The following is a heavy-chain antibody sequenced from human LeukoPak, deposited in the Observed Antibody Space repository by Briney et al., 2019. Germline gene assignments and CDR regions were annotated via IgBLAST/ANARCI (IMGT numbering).Heavy chain of an antibody. Sequence: GGSLRLSCAASGFTFTSYAMHWVRQAPGKGLEYVSAISSNGGSTYYANSVKGRFTISRENSKNTLYLQMGSLRAEDMAVYYCARVGCTRYYYYGMDVWGQGTTVTVSS. J-gene: IGHJ6*02. CDR3: ARVGCTRYYYYGMDV. CDR1: GFTFTSYA. CDR2: ISSNGGST. V-gene: IGHV3-64*01. D-gene: IGHD2-2*01.